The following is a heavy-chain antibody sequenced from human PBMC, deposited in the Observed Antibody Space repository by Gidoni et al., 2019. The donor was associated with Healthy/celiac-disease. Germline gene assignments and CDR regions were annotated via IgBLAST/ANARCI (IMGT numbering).Heavy chain of an antibody. V-gene: IGHV4-30-4*01. D-gene: IGHD2-8*02. Sequence: QVQLQEAGPGLVKPSPTLYLTCTFSGGSISRGDYYWSWIRQLPGKGLEWLGDIYYSGSTYYNPSLKSRVTISLDTSKNQFSLKLSSVTAADTAVYYCARARTTRTGGGGFDLWGRGTLVTVSS. CDR1: GGSISRGDYY. J-gene: IGHJ2*01. CDR3: ARARTTRTGGGGFDL. CDR2: IYYSGST.